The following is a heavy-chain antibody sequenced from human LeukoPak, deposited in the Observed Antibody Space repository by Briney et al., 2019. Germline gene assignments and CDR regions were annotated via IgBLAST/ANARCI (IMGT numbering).Heavy chain of an antibody. CDR2: ISSSSSVI. V-gene: IGHV3-48*02. CDR3: ARDMSLLWFGHPFDY. D-gene: IGHD3-10*01. J-gene: IGHJ4*02. Sequence: GGSLRLSCAASGFTFSRYSVNWVRQAPGKGLEWVSYISSSSSVIYYADSVKGRFTISRDNAKNSLYLQMNSLRDEDTAVYYCARDMSLLWFGHPFDYWGQGTLVTVSS. CDR1: GFTFSRYS.